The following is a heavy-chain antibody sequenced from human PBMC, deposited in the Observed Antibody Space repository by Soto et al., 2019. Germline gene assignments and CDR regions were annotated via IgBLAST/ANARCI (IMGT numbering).Heavy chain of an antibody. CDR3: ARRLTRTVSALGY. J-gene: IGHJ4*02. Sequence: QVHLVGSGGGVVQAGRSLRLSCTASGLTLNSFAIHWVRQAPGKGLEWVSVISEDGGNKYFAESVRGRFLISRDNSKNTVYLQMNSLRLEDTAVYFCARRLTRTVSALGYWGQGTLVSVSS. V-gene: IGHV3-30-3*01. CDR2: ISEDGGNK. D-gene: IGHD6-19*01. CDR1: GLTLNSFA.